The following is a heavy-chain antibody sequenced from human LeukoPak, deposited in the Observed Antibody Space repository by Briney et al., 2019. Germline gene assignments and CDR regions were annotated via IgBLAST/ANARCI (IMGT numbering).Heavy chain of an antibody. CDR1: GFTFNNYG. CDR3: AKDFDVDTAIISYFDC. D-gene: IGHD5-18*01. V-gene: IGHV3-23*01. J-gene: IGHJ4*02. Sequence: QPGGSLRLSCAASGFTFNNYGMTGVRQAAGKGLERVSGISGRGGLTYYADSVKGRFTISRDNSKNTLFLQVNSLRAEDTAVYFCAKDFDVDTAIISYFDCWGQGTLVTVSS. CDR2: ISGRGGLT.